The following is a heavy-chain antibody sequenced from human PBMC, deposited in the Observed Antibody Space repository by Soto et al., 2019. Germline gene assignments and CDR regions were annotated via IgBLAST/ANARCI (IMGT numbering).Heavy chain of an antibody. CDR2: IIPIFGTA. CDR3: ARDRYCTNGVCYRVHNWFDP. V-gene: IGHV1-69*13. J-gene: IGHJ5*02. CDR1: GGTFSSYA. D-gene: IGHD2-8*01. Sequence: EASVKVSCKASGGTFSSYAISWVRQAPGQGLEWMGGIIPIFGTANYAQKFQGRVTITADESTSTAYMELSSLRSEDTAVYYCARDRYCTNGVCYRVHNWFDPWG.